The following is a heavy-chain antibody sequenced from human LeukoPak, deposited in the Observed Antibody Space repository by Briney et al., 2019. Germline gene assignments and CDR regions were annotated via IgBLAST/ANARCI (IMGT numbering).Heavy chain of an antibody. CDR2: IIPIFGTA. Sequence: SVKVSCKASGYTFTSYYMHWVRQAPGQGLEWMGGIIPIFGTANYAQKFQGRVTITADESTSTAYMELSSLRSEDTAVYYCASRGESGSSVFDYWGQGTLVTVSS. J-gene: IGHJ4*02. CDR3: ASRGESGSSVFDY. D-gene: IGHD1-26*01. V-gene: IGHV1-69*13. CDR1: GYTFTSYY.